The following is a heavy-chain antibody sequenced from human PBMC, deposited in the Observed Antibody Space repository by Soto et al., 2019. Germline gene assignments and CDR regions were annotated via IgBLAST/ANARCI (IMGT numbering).Heavy chain of an antibody. J-gene: IGHJ5*02. CDR2: IYATGTT. V-gene: IGHV4-4*07. CDR1: GASISGFY. Sequence: SETLSLTCSVSGASISGFYWIWIRNSAGKGLEWIGRIYATGTTDYNPSLKSRVMMSVDASKKQFSLKLRSVTAADTAVYYCVRDGTKTLRDWLDPWGQGISVTVSS. D-gene: IGHD1-1*01. CDR3: VRDGTKTLRDWLDP.